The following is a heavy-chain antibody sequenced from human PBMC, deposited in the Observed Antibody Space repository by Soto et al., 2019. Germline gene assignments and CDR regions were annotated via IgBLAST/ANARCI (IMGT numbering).Heavy chain of an antibody. CDR2: IKQDGSEK. D-gene: IGHD3-10*01. V-gene: IGHV3-7*01. CDR3: ARDYYGSGNQWVY. Sequence: EVQLVESGGGLVQPGGSLRLSCAASGFTFSSYWMSWVRQAPGKGLEWVANIKQDGSEKYYVDSVKGRFTISRDNAKNSLYLQMNSPRAEDTAVYYCARDYYGSGNQWVYWGQGTLVTVSS. CDR1: GFTFSSYW. J-gene: IGHJ4*02.